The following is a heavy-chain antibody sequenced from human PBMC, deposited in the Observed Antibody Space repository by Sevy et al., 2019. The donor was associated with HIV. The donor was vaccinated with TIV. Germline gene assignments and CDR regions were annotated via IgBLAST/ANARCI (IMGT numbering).Heavy chain of an antibody. CDR3: TTDHYTSRWLLGS. D-gene: IGHD3-22*01. J-gene: IGHJ5*02. V-gene: IGHV3-15*01. CDR2: IKSKTDGETT. CDR1: GFTFSYAW. Sequence: GGSLRLSCAASGFTFSYAWMSWVRQAPGKGLEWVGRIKSKTDGETTDYTGPVKGRFTISRDDSKNTLYLHMNSLKTEDTAVYHCTTDHYTSRWLLGSWGQGALVTVSS.